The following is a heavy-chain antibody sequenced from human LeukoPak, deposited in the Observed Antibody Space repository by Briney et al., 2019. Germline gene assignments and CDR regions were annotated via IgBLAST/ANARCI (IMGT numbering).Heavy chain of an antibody. CDR3: ARVTPAAGMSYDY. D-gene: IGHD6-13*01. J-gene: IGHJ4*02. CDR2: ISSSSYI. Sequence: PGGSLRLSCAASGFTFSSYSMNWVRQAPGKGLEWVSSISSSSYIYYADSVKGRFTISRDNAKNSLYLQMNSLRAEDTAVYYCARVTPAAGMSYDYWGQGTLVTVSS. CDR1: GFTFSSYS. V-gene: IGHV3-21*01.